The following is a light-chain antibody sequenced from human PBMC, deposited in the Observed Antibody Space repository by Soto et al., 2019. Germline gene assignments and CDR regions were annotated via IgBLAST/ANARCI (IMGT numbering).Light chain of an antibody. J-gene: IGKJ2*01. CDR2: GTS. CDR1: QDIRND. Sequence: AIPMTQSPSSLSVSVGDRVTITCRASQDIRNDLGWYQQKPGKAPKLLIYGTSNLQSGVPSRFSGSGSGTGFTLTISSLQPEDFATYYCLQDYNYPYTFGQGTKLEIK. V-gene: IGKV1-6*01. CDR3: LQDYNYPYT.